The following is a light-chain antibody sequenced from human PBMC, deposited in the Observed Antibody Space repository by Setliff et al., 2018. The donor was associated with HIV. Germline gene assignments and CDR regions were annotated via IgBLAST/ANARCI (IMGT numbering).Light chain of an antibody. CDR2: GVS. V-gene: IGLV2-14*03. CDR1: NSDVGGSNY. CDR3: SSYTSSTPLYV. J-gene: IGLJ1*01. Sequence: SALTQPASVSGSPGQSITISCTVINSDVGGSNYVSWYQQHPGKAPKLMISGVSYRPSGVSNRFSGSKSGNTASLTISGLQAEDEADYYCSSYTSSTPLYVFGTGTKVTVL.